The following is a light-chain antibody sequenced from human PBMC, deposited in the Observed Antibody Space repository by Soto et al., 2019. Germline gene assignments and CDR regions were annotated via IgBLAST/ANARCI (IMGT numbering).Light chain of an antibody. CDR1: SSNIGSNT. CDR3: ASWDDRLGAVI. Sequence: QAVLTQPPSVSGTPGQRVTISCSGSSSNIGSNTVNWYQQFPGTAPRLLIYSSYQRPSGVPDRFSGSQSGTSASLAISGLQSDDEAVYYCASWDDRLGAVIFGGGTKLTVL. CDR2: SSY. J-gene: IGLJ2*01. V-gene: IGLV1-44*01.